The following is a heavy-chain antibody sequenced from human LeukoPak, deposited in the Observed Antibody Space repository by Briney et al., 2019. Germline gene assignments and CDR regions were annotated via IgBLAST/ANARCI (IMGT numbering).Heavy chain of an antibody. J-gene: IGHJ4*02. CDR3: TRPYCTNGVCTYDY. V-gene: IGHV3-73*01. D-gene: IGHD2-8*01. Sequence: GGSLRLSCAASGFTFSGSAMHWVRQASGKGLEWVGRIGSKANSYATAYAASVKGRFTISRDDSENTAYLQMNSLKTEDTAVYYCTRPYCTNGVCTYDYWGQGTLVTVSS. CDR2: IGSKANSYAT. CDR1: GFTFSGSA.